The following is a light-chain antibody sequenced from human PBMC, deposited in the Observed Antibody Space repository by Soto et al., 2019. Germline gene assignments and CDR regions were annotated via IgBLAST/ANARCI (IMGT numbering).Light chain of an antibody. V-gene: IGKV3-20*01. CDR1: QSVSYSY. J-gene: IGKJ1*01. CDR3: QQYGSSPPT. Sequence: EIVLTQSPGTLSLSPGERATLSCRASQSVSYSYLAWYQQKPGQAPRLLISGASSRAAGIPDRFSGSGSGTDFTLTISRLEPEDFAVYYCQQYGSSPPTFGQGTKVDIK. CDR2: GAS.